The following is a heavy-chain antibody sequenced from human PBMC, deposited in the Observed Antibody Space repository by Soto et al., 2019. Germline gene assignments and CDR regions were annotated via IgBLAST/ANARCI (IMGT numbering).Heavy chain of an antibody. CDR3: ARVGYGYNFGAVY. Sequence: QVQLVQSGAEVKEPGSSVKVSCKASGGGNLRDYRTTWVRRAPGQGLEWMGGIIPKLGSANYAQNFQGRVTVNADESTTTVYMELRSLRSDDTAVDYCARVGYGYNFGAVYWVQGNPVTVSS. J-gene: IGHJ4*02. V-gene: IGHV1-69*01. CDR1: GGGNLRDYR. CDR2: IIPKLGSA. D-gene: IGHD5-12*01.